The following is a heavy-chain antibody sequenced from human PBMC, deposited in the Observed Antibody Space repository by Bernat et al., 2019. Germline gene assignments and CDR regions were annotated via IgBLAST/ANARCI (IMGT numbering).Heavy chain of an antibody. CDR1: GFTFSNYG. CDR2: ISYDESNK. D-gene: IGHD5-24*01. V-gene: IGHV3-30*18. J-gene: IGHJ4*02. Sequence: QVQLVQSGGGVVQPGRSLRLSCAASGFTFSNYGMHWVRQAPGKGLEWVAVISYDESNKYYADSVKGRFTISRDNSKNTVYLQMNSLRTEDTAVYYCAKAGANWLQDFDYWGQGTLVTVSS. CDR3: AKAGANWLQDFDY.